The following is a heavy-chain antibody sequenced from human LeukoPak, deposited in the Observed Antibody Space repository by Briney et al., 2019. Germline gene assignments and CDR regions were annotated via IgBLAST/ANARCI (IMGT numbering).Heavy chain of an antibody. J-gene: IGHJ5*02. Sequence: ASVKVSCKASGGTFSSYAISWVRQAPGQGLEWMGGIIPIFGTANYAQKFQGRVTITADESTSTAYMELSSLRSEDTAVYYCARRAHYYDSSGYYLGQYNWFDPWGQGTLVTVSS. CDR2: IIPIFGTA. V-gene: IGHV1-69*13. D-gene: IGHD3-22*01. CDR1: GGTFSSYA. CDR3: ARRAHYYDSSGYYLGQYNWFDP.